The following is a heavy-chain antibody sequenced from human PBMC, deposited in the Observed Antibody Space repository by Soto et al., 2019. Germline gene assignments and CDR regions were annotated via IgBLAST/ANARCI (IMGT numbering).Heavy chain of an antibody. CDR1: GGSISGYY. CDR2: IYYTGSNNY. D-gene: IGHD6-19*01. V-gene: IGHV4-59*08. Sequence: QVQLQESGPGLVKPSETLSLTCTISGGSISGYYWTWVRKSPRLGLEWIGYIYYTGSNNYNYNPSLNSRVTMSVDTPKNQFSLKLTSVTAADTAVYYCARHSSGWYLDRWGQGTLVTVSS. CDR3: ARHSSGWYLDR. J-gene: IGHJ4*02.